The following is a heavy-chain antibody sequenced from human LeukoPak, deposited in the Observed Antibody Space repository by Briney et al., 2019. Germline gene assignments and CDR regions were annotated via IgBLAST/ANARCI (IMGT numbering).Heavy chain of an antibody. CDR1: GGSISSHY. CDR2: IYTSGST. CDR3: ARGATYYDILTGYYTDYYMDV. D-gene: IGHD3-9*01. Sequence: SETLSLTCTVSGGSISSHYWSWIRQPAGKGLEWIGRIYTSGSTNYNPSLKSRVTMSVDTSKNQFSLKLSSVTAADTAVYYCARGATYYDILTGYYTDYYMDVWGKGTTVTVSS. V-gene: IGHV4-4*07. J-gene: IGHJ6*03.